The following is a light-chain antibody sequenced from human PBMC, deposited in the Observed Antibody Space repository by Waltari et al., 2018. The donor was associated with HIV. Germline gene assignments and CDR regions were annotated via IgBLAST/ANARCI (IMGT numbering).Light chain of an antibody. CDR2: EVT. CDR3: SSYTSSSTPL. Sequence: QSALTQPASVSGSPGQSITISCTGTSRDVGGYNFFSWYQQHPGKAPKLIIYEVTNRPSGVSNRFSGSKSGDTASLTISGLQAEDEGDYYCSSYTSSSTPLLGAGTKLTVL. J-gene: IGLJ2*01. V-gene: IGLV2-14*01. CDR1: SRDVGGYNF.